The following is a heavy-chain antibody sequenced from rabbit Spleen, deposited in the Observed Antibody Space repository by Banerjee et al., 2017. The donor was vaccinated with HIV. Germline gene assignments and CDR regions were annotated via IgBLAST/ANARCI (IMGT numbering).Heavy chain of an antibody. CDR1: GFDFSSYY. CDR3: ARDAGTSFSTYGMAL. CDR2: IYAGSSGST. Sequence: QEQLKETGGGLVQPGGSLTLSCKASGFDFSSYYITWVRQAPGKGLEWIASIYAGSSGSTYSATWAKGRFTISKTSSTTVTMQMSSLTVADTATYFCARDAGTSFSTYGMALWGPGTLVTVS. V-gene: IGHV1S45*01. J-gene: IGHJ6*01. D-gene: IGHD8-1*01.